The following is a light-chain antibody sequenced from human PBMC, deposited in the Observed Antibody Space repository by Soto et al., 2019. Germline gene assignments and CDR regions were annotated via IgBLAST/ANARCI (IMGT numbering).Light chain of an antibody. V-gene: IGLV3-21*04. J-gene: IGLJ3*02. CDR3: QVWDPDTDHRV. CDR2: FDK. Sequence: SYELTQPPSVSVAPGKTATISCGGNNIGHKGVHWYQQKPGQAPILVIYFDKDRPSGIPERFSGSNSGNTATLTIARVEAGDEADYYCQVWDPDTDHRVFGGGIKLTVL. CDR1: NIGHKG.